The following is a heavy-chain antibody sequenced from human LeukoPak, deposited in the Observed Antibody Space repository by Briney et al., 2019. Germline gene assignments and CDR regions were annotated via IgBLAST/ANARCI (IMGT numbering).Heavy chain of an antibody. CDR2: VKPDGSDK. D-gene: IGHD3-16*01. CDR1: GFTFTNYW. J-gene: IGHJ6*03. Sequence: GGSLRLSCVVSGFTFTNYWMGWVRQAPGKGLEWVGNVKPDGSDKYYMDSMKGRFTISRDNSENSLHLHMNSLRAEDTAVYYCARVGPQGADHYVDVWGKGTTVTISS. CDR3: ARVGPQGADHYVDV. V-gene: IGHV3-7*01.